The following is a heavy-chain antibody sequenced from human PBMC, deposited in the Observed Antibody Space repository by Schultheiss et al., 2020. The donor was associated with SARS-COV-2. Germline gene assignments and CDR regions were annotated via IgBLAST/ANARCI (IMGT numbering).Heavy chain of an antibody. Sequence: SETLSLTCAVYGGSFSGYYWNWIRQPPGKGPEWIGEINHSGSTNYNPSLKSRVTISVDTSKNRFSLKLISVTAADTAMYYCARGAVVVPAATYYYYMDVWGKGTTVTVSS. V-gene: IGHV4-34*01. CDR3: ARGAVVVPAATYYYYMDV. CDR1: GGSFSGYY. J-gene: IGHJ6*03. CDR2: INHSGST. D-gene: IGHD2-2*01.